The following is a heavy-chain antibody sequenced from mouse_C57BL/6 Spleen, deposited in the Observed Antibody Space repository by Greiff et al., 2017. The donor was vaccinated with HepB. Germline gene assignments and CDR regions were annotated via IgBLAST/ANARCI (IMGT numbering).Heavy chain of an antibody. J-gene: IGHJ3*01. CDR2: IYPGDGDT. CDR3: ANSESDYDETY. Sequence: QVQLQQSGAELVKPGASVKISCKASGYAFSSYWMNWVKQRPGKGLEWIGQIYPGDGDTNYNGKFKGKATLTADKSSSTAYMQLSSLTTEDSAVYFWANSESDYDETYWGQGTLVTVSS. CDR1: GYAFSSYW. V-gene: IGHV1-80*01. D-gene: IGHD2-4*01.